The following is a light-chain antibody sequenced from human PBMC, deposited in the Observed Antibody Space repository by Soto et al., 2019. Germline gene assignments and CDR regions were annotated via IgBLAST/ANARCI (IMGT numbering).Light chain of an antibody. Sequence: QSVLTQPASVSGSPGQSITISCTGTSSDVGYYNLVSWYQHHPGKAPKFMIYEVNKRPAGVSNRFSSSKSGNTASLTISGLQAEDEADYYCCSYAGSSTLLFGGGTKVTVL. CDR2: EVN. CDR3: CSYAGSSTLL. J-gene: IGLJ2*01. V-gene: IGLV2-23*02. CDR1: SSDVGYYNL.